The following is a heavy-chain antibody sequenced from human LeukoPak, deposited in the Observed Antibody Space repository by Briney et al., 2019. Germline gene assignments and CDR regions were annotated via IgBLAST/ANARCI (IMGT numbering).Heavy chain of an antibody. CDR3: ARDLVGTDAFDI. V-gene: IGHV3-74*01. Sequence: GGSLRLSCAASGITFSSYWMHWVRQAPGKGLVWVSRINSDGSSTSYADSVRGRFTISRDNAKNTLYLQMNSLRGEDTAVYYCARDLVGTDAFDIWGQGTMVTVSS. CDR1: GITFSSYW. J-gene: IGHJ3*02. CDR2: INSDGSST. D-gene: IGHD2-2*01.